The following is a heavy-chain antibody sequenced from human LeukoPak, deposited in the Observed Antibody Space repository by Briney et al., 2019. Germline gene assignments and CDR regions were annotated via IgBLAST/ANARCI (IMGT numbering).Heavy chain of an antibody. CDR2: ITPNADRT. CDR3: AIMHGYYDGSGYWVQ. CDR1: GFTSGSYG. J-gene: IGHJ1*01. V-gene: IGHV3-23*01. D-gene: IGHD3-22*01. Sequence: GGSLRLSCAASGFTSGSYGVSWVRQAPGKGLEWVSFITPNADRTSYADSVEGRFTISRDNPRNTLYMQMNSLRDEDTAVYYCAIMHGYYDGSGYWVQWGQGTLVTVST.